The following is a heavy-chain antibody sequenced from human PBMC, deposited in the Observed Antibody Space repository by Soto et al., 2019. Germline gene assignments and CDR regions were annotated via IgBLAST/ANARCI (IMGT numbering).Heavy chain of an antibody. D-gene: IGHD2-2*03. CDR2: ISSSGSTI. V-gene: IGHV3-11*01. CDR1: GFTFSDYY. Sequence: GGSLRLSCAASGFTFSDYYMSWIRQAPGKGLEWVSYISSSGSTIYYADSVKGRFTISRDNAKNFLYLQMNSLRAEDTSVYFCSRRSWIGPVRRGYYFDYWGQGTLVTVSS. CDR3: SRRSWIGPVRRGYYFDY. J-gene: IGHJ4*02.